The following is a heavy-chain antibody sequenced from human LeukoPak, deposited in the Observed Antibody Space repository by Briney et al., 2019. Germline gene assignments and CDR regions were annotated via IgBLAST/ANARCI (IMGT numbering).Heavy chain of an antibody. CDR2: IYSGGST. D-gene: IGHD2-21*01. J-gene: IGHJ2*01. CDR3: AKDDSNPQWYFDL. V-gene: IGHV3-53*01. CDR1: GFTVSSNY. Sequence: GGSLRLSCAASGFTVSSNYMSWVRQAPGKGLEWVSVIYSGGSTYYADSVKGRFTISRDNPKNTLYLEMNSLRAEDTAVYYCAKDDSNPQWYFDLWGRGTLVTVSS.